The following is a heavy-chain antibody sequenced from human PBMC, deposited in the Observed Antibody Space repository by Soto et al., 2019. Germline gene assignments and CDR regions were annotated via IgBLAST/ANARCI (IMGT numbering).Heavy chain of an antibody. D-gene: IGHD2-8*01. CDR3: ARAGRVYAIAYYYYGMDV. J-gene: IGHJ6*02. CDR2: INPNSGGT. Sequence: GASVKVSCKASGYTFTGYYMHWVRQAPGQGLEWMGWINPNSGGTNYAQKFQGWVTMTRDTSISTAYMELSRLRSDDTAVYYCARAGRVYAIAYYYYGMDVWGQGTTVTVSS. V-gene: IGHV1-2*04. CDR1: GYTFTGYY.